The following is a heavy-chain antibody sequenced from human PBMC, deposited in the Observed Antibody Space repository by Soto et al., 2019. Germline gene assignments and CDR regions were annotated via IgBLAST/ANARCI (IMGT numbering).Heavy chain of an antibody. CDR3: ARGERSNWNDDYFDY. J-gene: IGHJ4*02. CDR1: GGSISSYY. D-gene: IGHD1-1*01. V-gene: IGHV4-59*01. Sequence: SETLSLTCTVSGGSISSYYWSWLRQPPGKGLEWIGYIYYSGSTNYNPSLKSRVTISVDTSKNQFSLKLSSVTAADTAVYYCARGERSNWNDDYFDYWGQGTLVTVSS. CDR2: IYYSGST.